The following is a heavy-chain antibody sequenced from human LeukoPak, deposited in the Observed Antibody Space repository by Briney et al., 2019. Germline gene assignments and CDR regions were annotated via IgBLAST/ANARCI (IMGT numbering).Heavy chain of an antibody. J-gene: IGHJ6*03. D-gene: IGHD3-3*01. CDR3: ARQILDYYYYYIDV. V-gene: IGHV4-39*01. CDR2: IYYSGTT. CDR1: GGSISSSHYY. Sequence: SETLSLTCSVSGGSISSSHYYWGWIRQPPGKGLEWIGTIYYSGTTYYNPSLESRVTISEDTSKNQFSLTLRSVTAADMAVYYCARQILDYYYYYIDVWGKGTTVTVSS.